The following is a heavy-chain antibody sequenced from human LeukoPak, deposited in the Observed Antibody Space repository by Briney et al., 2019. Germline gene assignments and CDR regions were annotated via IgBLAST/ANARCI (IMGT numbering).Heavy chain of an antibody. CDR1: GYTFPSYG. Sequence: ASVKVSCKASGYTFPSYGLSWVRQAPGQGLEWMGWISAYNGNTNYAQKVQGRVTMTTDTATSTAYMELRSLRSDDTAVYYCARDILTGYLGTYYYGMDVWGQGTTVTVSS. J-gene: IGHJ6*02. D-gene: IGHD3-9*01. V-gene: IGHV1-18*01. CDR3: ARDILTGYLGTYYYGMDV. CDR2: ISAYNGNT.